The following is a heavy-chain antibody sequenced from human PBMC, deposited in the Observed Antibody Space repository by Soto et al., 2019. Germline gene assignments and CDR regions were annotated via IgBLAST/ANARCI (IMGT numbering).Heavy chain of an antibody. CDR2: IRGDGGEK. CDR1: GFTFSTSW. CDR3: ARCVTAVAGSN. J-gene: IGHJ4*02. Sequence: EVQLVESGGGLVQPGESLRLSCVASGFTFSTSWMSWVRQAPGKGPEWVANIRGDGGEKYYADSVKGRFTISRDNAKNSPLLEMNSLRAEDTALYHCARCVTAVAGSNWGQGTLVTVSS. D-gene: IGHD6-19*01. V-gene: IGHV3-7*03.